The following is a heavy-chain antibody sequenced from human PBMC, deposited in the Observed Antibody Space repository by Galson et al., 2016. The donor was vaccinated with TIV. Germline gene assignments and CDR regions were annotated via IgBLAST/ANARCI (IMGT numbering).Heavy chain of an antibody. J-gene: IGHJ6*03. D-gene: IGHD3-3*01. CDR1: GGTFSSFT. CDR2: IIPILGIA. Sequence: SVKVSCKASGGTFSSFTISWVRQAPGQGLEWMGRIIPILGIANYAQKFQGRLSIIADKSTSTAYMEMSSLRSEDTAVYYCASDKEGDSWRGSYRLGNYNFMDVWGKGTTVTVSS. CDR3: ASDKEGDSWRGSYRLGNYNFMDV. V-gene: IGHV1-69*02.